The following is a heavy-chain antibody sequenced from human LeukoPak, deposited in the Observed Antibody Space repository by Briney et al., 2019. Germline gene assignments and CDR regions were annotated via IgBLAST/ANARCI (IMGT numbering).Heavy chain of an antibody. D-gene: IGHD3-22*01. CDR1: GGSISSYY. Sequence: PSETLSLTCTVSGGSISSYYWSWIRQPPGKGLEWIGYIYYSGSTNYNPSLKSRVTISVDTSKNQFSLKLSSVTAADTAVYYCARDRDYDSSDDAFDIWGQGTMVTVSS. V-gene: IGHV4-59*12. CDR3: ARDRDYDSSDDAFDI. J-gene: IGHJ3*02. CDR2: IYYSGST.